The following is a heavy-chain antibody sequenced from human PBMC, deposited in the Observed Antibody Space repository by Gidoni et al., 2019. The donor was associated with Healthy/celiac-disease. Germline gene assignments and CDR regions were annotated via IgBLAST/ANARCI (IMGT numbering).Heavy chain of an antibody. J-gene: IGHJ4*02. D-gene: IGHD3-10*01. CDR1: GFTFSSYG. Sequence: QVQLVESGGGVVQPGRSLRLSCPASGFTFSSYGMHWVRQAPGKGLEWVAVISYDGSNKYYADSVKGRFTISRDNSKNTLYLQMNSLRAEDTAVYYCATGNYYGSGSYDSYFDYWGQGTLVTVSS. CDR2: ISYDGSNK. CDR3: ATGNYYGSGSYDSYFDY. V-gene: IGHV3-30*03.